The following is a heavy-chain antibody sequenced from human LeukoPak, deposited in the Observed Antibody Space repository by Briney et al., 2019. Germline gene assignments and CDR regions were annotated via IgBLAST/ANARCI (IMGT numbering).Heavy chain of an antibody. CDR2: IRKKDKSYTT. J-gene: IGHJ3*02. D-gene: IGHD6-25*01. Sequence: GGSLRLSCAASGFTFSDYLMDWVRQAPGKGLEWVGRIRKKDKSYTTQYAPSVEGRFTISRDDSKSSLYLQMNSLKAEDTAVYYCSRDGSSSDWSAFDIRGQGTMVTVSS. CDR1: GFTFSDYL. CDR3: SRDGSSSDWSAFDI. V-gene: IGHV3-72*01.